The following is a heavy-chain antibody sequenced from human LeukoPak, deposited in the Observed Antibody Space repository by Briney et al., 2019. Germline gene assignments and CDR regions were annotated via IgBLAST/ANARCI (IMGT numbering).Heavy chain of an antibody. V-gene: IGHV3-30-3*01. J-gene: IGHJ4*02. CDR1: GFTFSSYA. Sequence: PGRSLRLSCAASGFTFSSYAMHWVRQAPGKGLEWVAVISYDGSNKYYADSVKGRFTISRDNSKNTLYLQMNSLRAEDTAVHYCARETYSSSSATLDYWGQGTLVTVSS. D-gene: IGHD6-6*01. CDR2: ISYDGSNK. CDR3: ARETYSSSSATLDY.